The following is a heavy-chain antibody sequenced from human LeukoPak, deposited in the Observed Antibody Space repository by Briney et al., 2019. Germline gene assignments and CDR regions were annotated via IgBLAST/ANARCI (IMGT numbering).Heavy chain of an antibody. CDR2: INHSGST. CDR1: GGSFSGYY. Sequence: SETLSLTCAVYGGSFSGYYWSWIRQPPGKGLKWIGEINHSGSTNYNPSLRSRVTISVDTSKNQFSLKLSSVTAADTAMYYCASYGSGSYRASDYWGQGTLVTVSS. J-gene: IGHJ4*02. D-gene: IGHD3-10*01. V-gene: IGHV4-34*01. CDR3: ASYGSGSYRASDY.